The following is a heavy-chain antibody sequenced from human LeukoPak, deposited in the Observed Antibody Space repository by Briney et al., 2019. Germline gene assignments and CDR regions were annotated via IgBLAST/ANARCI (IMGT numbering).Heavy chain of an antibody. Sequence: GGSLRLSCAASGFTFSSYAMSWVRQAPGKGLEWVSAISGSGGSTYYADSAKGRFTISRDNSKNTLYLQMNSLRAEDTAVYYCAKGRSGWYYYYYYMDVWGKGTTVTVSS. CDR1: GFTFSSYA. CDR2: ISGSGGST. CDR3: AKGRSGWYYYYYYMDV. J-gene: IGHJ6*03. V-gene: IGHV3-23*01. D-gene: IGHD6-19*01.